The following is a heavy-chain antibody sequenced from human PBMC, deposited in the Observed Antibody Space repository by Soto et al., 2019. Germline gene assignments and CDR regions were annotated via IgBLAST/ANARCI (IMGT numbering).Heavy chain of an antibody. D-gene: IGHD4-4*01. J-gene: IGHJ4*02. CDR1: GGSISSYY. CDR2: IHYTGST. Sequence: QVQLQESGPGLVKPSETLSLTCTVSGGSISSYYWTWIRQPPGKGLEWIGYIHYTGSTNYNPSLKSRVTISVDRSKNQFSLKLSSVTAADTAVYYCARVDYTRIFDYWGQGTLVTVSS. CDR3: ARVDYTRIFDY. V-gene: IGHV4-59*01.